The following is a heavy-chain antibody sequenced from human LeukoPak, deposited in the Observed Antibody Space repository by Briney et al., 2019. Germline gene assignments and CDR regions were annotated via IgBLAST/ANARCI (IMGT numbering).Heavy chain of an antibody. J-gene: IGHJ6*02. CDR2: ISGSGGST. V-gene: IGHV3-23*01. CDR3: ARDRGYDFWSGYWVEYYYYYYGMDV. CDR1: GFTFSSYA. D-gene: IGHD3-3*01. Sequence: GGSLRLSCAASGFTFSSYAMSWVRQAPGKGLKWVSAISGSGGSTYFADSVKGRFTISRDNSKNTLSLQMNSLRAEDTAVYYCARDRGYDFWSGYWVEYYYYYYGMDVWGQGTTVTVSS.